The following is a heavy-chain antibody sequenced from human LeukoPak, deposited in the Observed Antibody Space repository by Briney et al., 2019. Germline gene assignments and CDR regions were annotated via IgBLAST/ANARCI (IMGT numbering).Heavy chain of an antibody. V-gene: IGHV3-13*01. CDR3: AKGPYSNYYYYYYYMDV. D-gene: IGHD4-11*01. CDR1: GSTFSSYD. CDR2: IGTAGDT. Sequence: PGGSLRLSCAASGSTFSSYDMHWVRQATGKGLEWVSAIGTAGDTYYPDSVKGRFTISRDNSKNTLYLQMNSLRAEDTAVYYCAKGPYSNYYYYYYYMDVWGKGTTVTISS. J-gene: IGHJ6*03.